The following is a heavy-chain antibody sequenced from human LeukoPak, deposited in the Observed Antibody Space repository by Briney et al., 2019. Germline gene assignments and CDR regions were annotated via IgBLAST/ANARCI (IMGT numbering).Heavy chain of an antibody. CDR1: GFTFSNYA. Sequence: PGGSRRPSCAASGFTFSNYAMHWVRQAPGKGLEWVALISYDGSNKCYADSVKGRFTISRDNSKNTLYLQMNSLRGEDTAVYYCARGAPRNYDFWSGPFDYWGQGSLVTVSS. V-gene: IGHV3-30-3*01. D-gene: IGHD3-3*01. CDR2: ISYDGSNK. CDR3: ARGAPRNYDFWSGPFDY. J-gene: IGHJ4*02.